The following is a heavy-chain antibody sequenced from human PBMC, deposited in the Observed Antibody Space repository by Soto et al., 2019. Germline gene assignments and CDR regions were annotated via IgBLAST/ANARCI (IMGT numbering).Heavy chain of an antibody. CDR2: IYSGGST. Sequence: PGGSLRLSCAASGFTVSSNYMSWVRQAPGKGLEWVSVIYSGGSTYYADSVKGRFTISRDNSKNTLYLQMNSLRAEDTAVYYCARYLLGAGHYYYYGMDVWGQGTTVTVSS. CDR1: GFTVSSNY. CDR3: ARYLLGAGHYYYYGMDV. J-gene: IGHJ6*02. V-gene: IGHV3-53*01. D-gene: IGHD3-10*01.